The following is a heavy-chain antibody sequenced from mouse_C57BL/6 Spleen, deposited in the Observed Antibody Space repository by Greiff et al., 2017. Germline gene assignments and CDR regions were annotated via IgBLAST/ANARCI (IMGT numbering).Heavy chain of an antibody. J-gene: IGHJ2*01. CDR2: IDPSDSYT. CDR1: GYTFTSYW. CDR3: ARSKIYFAY. Sequence: QVQLQQPGAELVKPGASVKLSCKASGYTFTSYWMQWVKQRPGQGLEWIGEIDPSDSYTNYNQKFKGKATMTVDTSSSTAYMQPSSLTSEDSAVYYYARSKIYFAYWRQGTTLTVSS. V-gene: IGHV1-50*01.